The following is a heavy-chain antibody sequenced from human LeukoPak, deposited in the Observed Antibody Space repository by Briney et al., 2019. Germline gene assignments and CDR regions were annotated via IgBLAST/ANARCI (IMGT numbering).Heavy chain of an antibody. CDR2: TYYSGST. D-gene: IGHD5-18*01. CDR3: ARSRIQLWNSPFDY. Sequence: SETLSLTCTVSGGSVSSGNYYWSWIRQPPGKGLGWIGYTYYSGSTNYNPSLKSRVTISVDTSKNQFSLKLSSVTAADTAVYYCARSRIQLWNSPFDYWGQGTLVTASS. V-gene: IGHV4-61*01. J-gene: IGHJ4*02. CDR1: GGSVSSGNYY.